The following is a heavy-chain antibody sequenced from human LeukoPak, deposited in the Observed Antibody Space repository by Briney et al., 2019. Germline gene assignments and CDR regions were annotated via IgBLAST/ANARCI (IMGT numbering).Heavy chain of an antibody. CDR3: ARVPVDTAMVNAFDI. Sequence: GESLKISCKSSGYSFTSYWIGWVRQMPGKGLEWMGIIYPGDSDTRYSPSFQGQVTISADKSISTAYLQWSSLKASDTAMYYCARVPVDTAMVNAFDIWGQGTMVTVSS. CDR1: GYSFTSYW. D-gene: IGHD5-18*01. V-gene: IGHV5-51*01. J-gene: IGHJ3*02. CDR2: IYPGDSDT.